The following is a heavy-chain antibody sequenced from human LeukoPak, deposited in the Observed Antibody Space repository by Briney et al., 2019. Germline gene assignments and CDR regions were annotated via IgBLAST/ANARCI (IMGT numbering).Heavy chain of an antibody. D-gene: IGHD3-3*01. CDR1: GFTFSNAW. CDR2: IKSKNDGGTT. J-gene: IGHJ4*02. Sequence: GGSLRLSCAASGFTFSNAWMSWVRQAPGKGLEWVGRIKSKNDGGTTDYAAPVKGRFTISRDDSKNTLYLQMNSLKTEDTAVYYCTTVDYDFWSGIDYWGQGTLVTVSS. V-gene: IGHV3-15*01. CDR3: TTVDYDFWSGIDY.